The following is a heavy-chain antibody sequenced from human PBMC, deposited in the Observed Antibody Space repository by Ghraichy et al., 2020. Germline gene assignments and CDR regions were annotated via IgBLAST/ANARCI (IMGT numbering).Heavy chain of an antibody. CDR3: ARMTGIVGATTPCYYYGMDV. CDR1: GFSLSTSGMC. Sequence: SGPTLVKPTQTLTLTCTFSGFSLSTSGMCVSWIRQPPGKALEWLALIDWDDDKYYSTSLKTRLTISKDTSKNQVVLTMTNMDPVDTATYYCARMTGIVGATTPCYYYGMDVWGQGTTVTVSS. D-gene: IGHD1-26*01. CDR2: IDWDDDK. V-gene: IGHV2-70*01. J-gene: IGHJ6*02.